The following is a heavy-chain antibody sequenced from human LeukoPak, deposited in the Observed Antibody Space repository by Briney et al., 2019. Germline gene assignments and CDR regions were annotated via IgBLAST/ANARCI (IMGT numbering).Heavy chain of an antibody. D-gene: IGHD3-10*01. CDR1: GYSLTSYA. V-gene: IGHV7-4-1*02. J-gene: IGHJ6*03. Sequence: ASVKVSCKASGYSLTSYALNWVRQAPGQGFEWMGWINTNTGNPTYAQGFTGRFVFSLDTSVSTAHLQISSLKAEDTAVYFCARGRGASSGSGSHGTTSSYYMDVWGKGTTVTISS. CDR3: ARGRGASSGSGSHGTTSSYYMDV. CDR2: INTNTGNP.